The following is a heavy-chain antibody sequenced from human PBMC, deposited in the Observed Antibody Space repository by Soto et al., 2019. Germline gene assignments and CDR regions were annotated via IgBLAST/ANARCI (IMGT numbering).Heavy chain of an antibody. Sequence: EVQLLESGGGLVQPGGSLRLSCAASGFAFSDYAMNWVRQAPGKGLEWISSVRGSASITYYADPVKGRFTISRDNSKDTLFLQMNSLRAEDTAIYYCAKDRDYFDYRGQGTLVTVSS. CDR2: VRGSASIT. CDR3: AKDRDYFDY. CDR1: GFAFSDYA. V-gene: IGHV3-23*01. J-gene: IGHJ4*02.